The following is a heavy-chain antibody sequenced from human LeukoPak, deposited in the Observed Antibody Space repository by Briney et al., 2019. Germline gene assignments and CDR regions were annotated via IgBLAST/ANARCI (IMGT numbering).Heavy chain of an antibody. CDR2: IKSKTDGGTT. CDR1: GFSFNTYW. Sequence: GGSLKLSCVASGFSFNTYWMSWVRQAPGKGLEWVGRIKSKTDGGTTDYAAPVKGRFTISRDDSKNTLYLQMDSLKTEDTAVYYCNTDSLLLNYWGQGTLVTVSS. J-gene: IGHJ4*02. V-gene: IGHV3-15*01. D-gene: IGHD2-15*01. CDR3: NTDSLLLNY.